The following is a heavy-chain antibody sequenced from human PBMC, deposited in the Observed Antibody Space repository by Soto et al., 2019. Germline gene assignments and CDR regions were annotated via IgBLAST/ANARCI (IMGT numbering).Heavy chain of an antibody. Sequence: PSETLSLTCTVSGGSISSYYWSWIRQPPGKGLEWIGYIYYSGSTNYNPSLKSRVTISVDTSKNQFSLKLSSVTAADTAVYYCARYLLRSINGLHYSGPAPLVTVSS. CDR3: ARYLLRSINGLHY. CDR2: IYYSGST. J-gene: IGHJ4*02. CDR1: GGSISSYY. D-gene: IGHD3-10*02. V-gene: IGHV4-59*12.